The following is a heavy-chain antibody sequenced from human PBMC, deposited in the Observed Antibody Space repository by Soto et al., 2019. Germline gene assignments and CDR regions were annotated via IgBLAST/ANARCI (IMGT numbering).Heavy chain of an antibody. CDR3: ARGGAKYYYDSSGYYH. J-gene: IGHJ5*02. CDR1: GGSFSGYY. V-gene: IGHV4-34*01. CDR2: INHSGST. D-gene: IGHD3-22*01. Sequence: SETLSLTCAVYGGSFSGYYWSWIRQPPGKGLEWIGEINHSGSTNYNPSLKSRVTISVDTSKNQFSLKLSSVTAADTAAYYCARGGAKYYYDSSGYYHWGQGTLVTVSS.